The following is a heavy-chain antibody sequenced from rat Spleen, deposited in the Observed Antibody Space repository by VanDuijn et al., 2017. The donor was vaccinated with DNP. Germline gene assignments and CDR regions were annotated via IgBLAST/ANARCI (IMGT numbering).Heavy chain of an antibody. CDR3: ARHIWTGYYFDY. D-gene: IGHD5-1*01. Sequence: EVQLVESGGDLVQPGRSLKLSCVASGFTFNNYWMTWIRHVPGKGLEWVASITSGGGSTYYPDSVKGRFTISRDDAKNTLYLQMDSLRSEDTATYYCARHIWTGYYFDYWGQGVMVTVSS. CDR1: GFTFNNYW. V-gene: IGHV5-31*01. CDR2: ITSGGGST. J-gene: IGHJ2*01.